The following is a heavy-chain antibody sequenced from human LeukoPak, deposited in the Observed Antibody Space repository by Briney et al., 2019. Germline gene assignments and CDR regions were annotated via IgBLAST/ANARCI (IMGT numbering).Heavy chain of an antibody. CDR2: ISYDGSKQ. J-gene: IGHJ4*02. V-gene: IGHV3-30-3*01. Sequence: GGSLRLSCAASGFTFSSYAVHWVRQAPGKGLEWVAVISYDGSKQYYADSVKGRFTISRDNSRNTLYLQMNSLRAEDTAVFYCARGTTYYFDYWGQGTLVTVSS. D-gene: IGHD1-7*01. CDR3: ARGTTYYFDY. CDR1: GFTFSSYA.